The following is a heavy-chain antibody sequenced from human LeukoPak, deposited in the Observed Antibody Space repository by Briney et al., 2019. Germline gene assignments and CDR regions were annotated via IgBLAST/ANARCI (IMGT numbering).Heavy chain of an antibody. CDR2: IYHSGST. D-gene: IGHD6-13*01. V-gene: IGHV4-38-2*02. CDR1: GYSISSGYY. Sequence: SETLSLTCTVSGYSISSGYYWGWIRQPPGKGLEWIGSIYHSGSTYYNPSLKSRVTISVDTSKNQFSLKLSSVTAADTAVYYCARDPAVEAFDYWGQGTLVTVSS. CDR3: ARDPAVEAFDY. J-gene: IGHJ4*02.